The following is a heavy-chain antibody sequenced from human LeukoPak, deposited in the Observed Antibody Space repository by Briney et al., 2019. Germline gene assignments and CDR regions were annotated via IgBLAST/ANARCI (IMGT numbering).Heavy chain of an antibody. Sequence: ASVKVSCKASGYTFTSYGISWVRQAPGQGLEWMGWISAYNGNTNYAQKLQGRVTMTTDTSTSTAYMELRSLRSDDTAVYYCARTYCSSTSCYWVFDYWGRGTLVTVSS. J-gene: IGHJ4*02. CDR1: GYTFTSYG. CDR3: ARTYCSSTSCYWVFDY. CDR2: ISAYNGNT. V-gene: IGHV1-18*04. D-gene: IGHD2-2*01.